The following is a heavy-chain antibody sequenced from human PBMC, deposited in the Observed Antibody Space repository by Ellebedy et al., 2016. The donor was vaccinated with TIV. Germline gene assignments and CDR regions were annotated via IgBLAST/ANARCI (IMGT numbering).Heavy chain of an antibody. D-gene: IGHD2-21*01. CDR2: IGTAGDT. CDR3: ARVRFGDTAVDY. V-gene: IGHV3-13*01. J-gene: IGHJ4*03. CDR1: GFTFSSYD. Sequence: GESLKISCAASGFTFSSYDMHWVRQGTGKGLEWVSAIGTAGDTYYPGSVKGRFTISRENAKNSLYLQITSLRAEEPAVYYCARVRFGDTAVDYWGQGTLVTVSS.